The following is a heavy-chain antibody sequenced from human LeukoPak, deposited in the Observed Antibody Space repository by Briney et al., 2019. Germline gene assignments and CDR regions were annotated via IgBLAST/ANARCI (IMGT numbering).Heavy chain of an antibody. V-gene: IGHV1-69*05. CDR1: GGTFRSYA. Sequence: VKVSCKASGGTFRSYAISWVRQAPGQGLEWIGGIIPIFGTANYAQKFQGRVTITTDESTSTAYMELSSLRSEDTAVYYCARADYYDSSGYSYYWGQGTLVTVSS. D-gene: IGHD3-22*01. J-gene: IGHJ4*02. CDR3: ARADYYDSSGYSYY. CDR2: IIPIFGTA.